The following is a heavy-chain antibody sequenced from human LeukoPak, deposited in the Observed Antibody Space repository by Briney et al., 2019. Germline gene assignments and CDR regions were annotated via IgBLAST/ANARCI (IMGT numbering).Heavy chain of an antibody. Sequence: GESLKISCEGSGYSFTSYWIGWVRQMPGKGLEWMGIIYSGDSDNRYSPSFQGQVTISADQSISTAYLQWSSLKASDTAMYYCAGLGEAGVRNYYYYGMDVWGKGTTVTVSS. V-gene: IGHV5-51*01. CDR3: AGLGEAGVRNYYYYGMDV. CDR1: GYSFTSYW. J-gene: IGHJ6*04. CDR2: IYSGDSDN. D-gene: IGHD6-13*01.